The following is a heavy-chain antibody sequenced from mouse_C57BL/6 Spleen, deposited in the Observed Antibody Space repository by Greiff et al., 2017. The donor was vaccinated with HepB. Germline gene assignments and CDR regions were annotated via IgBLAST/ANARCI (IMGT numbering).Heavy chain of an antibody. J-gene: IGHJ2*01. CDR1: GFTFSSYG. Sequence: EVKLVESGGDLVKPGGSLKLSCAASGFTFSSYGMSWVRQTPDKRLEWVATISSGGSYTYYPDSVKGRFTISRDNAKNTLYLQMSSLKSEDTAMYYCARHASTMVTPYFDYWGQGTTLTVSS. D-gene: IGHD2-2*01. V-gene: IGHV5-6*01. CDR3: ARHASTMVTPYFDY. CDR2: ISSGGSYT.